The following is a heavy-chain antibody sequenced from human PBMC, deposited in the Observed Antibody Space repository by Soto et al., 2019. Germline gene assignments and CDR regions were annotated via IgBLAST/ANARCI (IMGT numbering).Heavy chain of an antibody. D-gene: IGHD6-13*01. Sequence: SQTLSLTCAISGDSVSSNSAAWNWIRQSPSRGLEWLGRTYYRSKWYNDYAVYVKSRITINPDTSKNQFSLQLNSVTPEDTAVYYCARDRGEDRTVAADGQYSYYYYGMDVWGQGTTVTVSS. J-gene: IGHJ6*02. CDR1: GDSVSSNSAA. CDR3: ARDRGEDRTVAADGQYSYYYYGMDV. CDR2: TYYRSKWYN. V-gene: IGHV6-1*01.